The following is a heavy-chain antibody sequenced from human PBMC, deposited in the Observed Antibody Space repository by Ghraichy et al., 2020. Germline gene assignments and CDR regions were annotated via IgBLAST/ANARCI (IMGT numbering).Heavy chain of an antibody. J-gene: IGHJ4*02. D-gene: IGHD1-1*01. V-gene: IGHV3-66*01. Sequence: GESLNISCAASGFTVSNNYMSWVRQAPGKGLEWVSVIYTGGSTYYADSVKGRFTISRDNSKNTLDLQMTSLRAEDTAVYYCARGPANYYWGQGTLVTVSS. CDR3: ARGPANYY. CDR1: GFTVSNNY. CDR2: IYTGGST.